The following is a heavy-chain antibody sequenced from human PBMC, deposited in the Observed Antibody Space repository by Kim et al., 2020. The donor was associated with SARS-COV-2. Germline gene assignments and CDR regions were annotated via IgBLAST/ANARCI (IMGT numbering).Heavy chain of an antibody. V-gene: IGHV3-48*03. J-gene: IGHJ5*02. CDR2: ISSSGSTI. CDR3: ARGDYSSSWYPRRKPEGGVDP. D-gene: IGHD6-13*01. Sequence: GGSLRLSCAASGFTFSSYEMNWVRQAPGKGLEWVSYISSSGSTIYYADSVKGRFTISRDNAKNSLYLQMNSLRAEDTAVYYCARGDYSSSWYPRRKPEGGVDPWGQGALVTVSS. CDR1: GFTFSSYE.